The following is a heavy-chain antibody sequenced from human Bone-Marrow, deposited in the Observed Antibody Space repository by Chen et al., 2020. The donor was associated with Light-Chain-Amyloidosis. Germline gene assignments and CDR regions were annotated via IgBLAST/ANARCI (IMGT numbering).Heavy chain of an antibody. J-gene: IGHJ4*02. D-gene: IGHD1-26*01. CDR1: GFTFDNFG. CDR3: VRAAEGGTYLEGIDH. Sequence: EGQLVQSGGGLVQPGGSLRLSCEASGFTFDNFGMNWVRQGPGKGLEWVSGISWNGGRTGYSESVKGRFTISRDNAKNSLYLQMNSLRPEDTAFYYCVRAAEGGTYLEGIDHWGQGTLVTVSP. CDR2: ISWNGGRT. V-gene: IGHV3-20*04.